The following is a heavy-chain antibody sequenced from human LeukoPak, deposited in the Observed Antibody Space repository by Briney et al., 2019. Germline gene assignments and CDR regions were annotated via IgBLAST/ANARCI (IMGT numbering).Heavy chain of an antibody. D-gene: IGHD3-22*01. V-gene: IGHV1-69*05. CDR1: GGTFSSYA. CDR2: IIPIFGTA. J-gene: IGHJ4*02. CDR3: ARGSNYYFDSSADYPRY. Sequence: SVKVSCKASGGTFSSYAISWVRQAPGQGLEWMGGIIPIFGTANYAQKFQGRVTMTRDTSTSTVYMELSSLRSEDTAVYFCARGSNYYFDSSADYPRYWGQGTLVTVSS.